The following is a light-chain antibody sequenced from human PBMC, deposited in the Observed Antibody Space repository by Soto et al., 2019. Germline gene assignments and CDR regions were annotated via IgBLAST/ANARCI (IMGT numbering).Light chain of an antibody. V-gene: IGKV1-9*01. CDR3: QQLNIYPFT. J-gene: IGKJ5*01. CDR1: QVISGS. CDR2: AAS. Sequence: IQMTQAPSSLSASVGDRVTISCRASQVISGSLAWYQQKPGKAPELLIYAASTLQSGVPSRFSGSGSGTDFTLTISSLQPEDFATYYCQQLNIYPFTFGQGTRLEI.